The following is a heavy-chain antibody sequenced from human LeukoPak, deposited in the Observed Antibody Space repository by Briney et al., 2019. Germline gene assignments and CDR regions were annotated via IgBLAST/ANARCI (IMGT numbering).Heavy chain of an antibody. Sequence: SETLSLTCTVSGVSINYYYWSWIRQPPGKGLEWIGYIYYRGSTNYNPSLNSRVTISVDTSKNQFSLKLTSVTAADTAVYYCARTTGNYGYYFDYWGQGTLVTVSS. CDR1: GVSINYYY. J-gene: IGHJ4*02. V-gene: IGHV4-59*01. D-gene: IGHD1-7*01. CDR2: IYYRGST. CDR3: ARTTGNYGYYFDY.